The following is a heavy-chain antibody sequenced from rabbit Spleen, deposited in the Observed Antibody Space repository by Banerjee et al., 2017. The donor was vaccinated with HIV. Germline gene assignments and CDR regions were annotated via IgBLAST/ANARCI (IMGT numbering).Heavy chain of an antibody. CDR3: ARDTSSSFSSYGMDL. D-gene: IGHD1-1*01. V-gene: IGHV1S40*01. Sequence: QSLEESGGDLVEPGASLTLTCIASGVSFSGSSYMCWVRQAPGKGLEWIACIEGGSSGFTYFASWAKGRFTISKTSSTTVTLQMTSLTAADTATYFCARDTSSSFSSYGMDLWGPGTLVTVS. J-gene: IGHJ6*01. CDR2: IEGGSSGFT. CDR1: GVSFSGSSY.